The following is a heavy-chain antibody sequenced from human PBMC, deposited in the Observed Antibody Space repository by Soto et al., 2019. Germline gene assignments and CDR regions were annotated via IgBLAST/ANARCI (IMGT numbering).Heavy chain of an antibody. V-gene: IGHV4-31*02. Sequence: TLSLTSFVPGYFLGAGGSYWSWIRHRPGKGLEWIGSFYSSGSIIYNPSLRSRVSISGDMSTNQFSMSLTSVTAADTARYYCARMYSSGSGWFHPWGQGTLVTVSS. CDR2: FYSSGSI. J-gene: IGHJ5*02. CDR3: ARMYSSGSGWFHP. D-gene: IGHD6-19*01. CDR1: GYFLGAGGSY.